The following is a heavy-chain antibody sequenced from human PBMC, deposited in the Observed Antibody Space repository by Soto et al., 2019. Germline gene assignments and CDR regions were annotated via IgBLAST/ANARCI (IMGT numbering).Heavy chain of an antibody. CDR3: STFVVVVVAATLGQF. Sequence: EVQLVESGGGLVKPGGSLRLSCAASGFTFKNAWMNWVRQAPGKGLEWVGRIKSKTDGGTTDYAAPVKGRFTISRDDSKNTVYLQMNSLKTEDSAVYYCSTFVVVVVAATLGQFWGQGTLVTVSS. J-gene: IGHJ4*02. CDR2: IKSKTDGGTT. V-gene: IGHV3-15*01. CDR1: GFTFKNAW. D-gene: IGHD2-15*01.